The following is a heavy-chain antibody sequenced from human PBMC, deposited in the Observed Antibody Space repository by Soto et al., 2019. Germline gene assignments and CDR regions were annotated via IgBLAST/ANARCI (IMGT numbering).Heavy chain of an antibody. CDR3: AKVRYRSPMGYYYGMDV. V-gene: IGHV1-69*13. CDR1: RVAFSKFI. J-gene: IGHJ6*04. Sequence: SVKVSCKASRVAFSKFIVTWVRQAPGLGLEWVGGIIPIFGTANYAQKFQGRVTITADESTSTSYMEVNNLRSEDTAVYYYAKVRYRSPMGYYYGMDVWGEGTTVTVSS. CDR2: IIPIFGTA. D-gene: IGHD6-19*01.